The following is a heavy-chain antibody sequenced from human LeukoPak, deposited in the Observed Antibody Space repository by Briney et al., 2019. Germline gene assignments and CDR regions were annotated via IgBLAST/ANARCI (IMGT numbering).Heavy chain of an antibody. V-gene: IGHV4-34*01. CDR1: GGSISGYY. CDR3: ASRVAYYYDSSGLRGIDY. D-gene: IGHD3-22*01. J-gene: IGHJ4*02. Sequence: SETLSLTCTVSGGSISGYYWSWIRQPPGKGLEWIGEINHSGSTNYNPSLKSRVTISVDTSKNQFSLKLSSVTAADTAVYYCASRVAYYYDSSGLRGIDYWGQGTLVTVSS. CDR2: INHSGST.